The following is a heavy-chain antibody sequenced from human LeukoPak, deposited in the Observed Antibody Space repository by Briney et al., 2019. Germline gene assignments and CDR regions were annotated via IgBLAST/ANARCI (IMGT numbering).Heavy chain of an antibody. V-gene: IGHV3-15*01. CDR3: TIVRWFGAFDY. D-gene: IGHD3-10*01. J-gene: IGHJ4*02. CDR1: GFTFSNAW. CDR2: IKSKTDGGTI. Sequence: PGGSLRLSCAASGFTFSNAWMSWVRQAPGKGLEWVGRIKSKTDGGTIDYAAPVKGRSTISRDDSKNTLYLQMNSLKTEDTAVYYCTIVRWFGAFDYWGQGTLVTVSS.